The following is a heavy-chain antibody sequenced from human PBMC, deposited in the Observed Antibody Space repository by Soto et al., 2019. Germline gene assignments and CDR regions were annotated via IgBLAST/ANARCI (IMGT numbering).Heavy chain of an antibody. D-gene: IGHD3-22*01. CDR1: GFTFSNAW. Sequence: PGGSLRLSSAASGFTFSNAWMSWVRQAPGKGLEWVGRIKSKTDGGTTDYAAPVKGRFTISRDDSKNTLYLQMNSLKTEDTAVYYCTTDALTYYYDSSGYYPDDYWGQGTLVTVSS. CDR3: TTDALTYYYDSSGYYPDDY. CDR2: IKSKTDGGTT. J-gene: IGHJ4*02. V-gene: IGHV3-15*01.